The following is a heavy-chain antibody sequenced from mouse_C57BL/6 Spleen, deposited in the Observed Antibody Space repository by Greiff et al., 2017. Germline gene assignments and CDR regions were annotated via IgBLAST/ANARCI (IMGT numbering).Heavy chain of an antibody. D-gene: IGHD4-1*01. Sequence: VMLVESGPELVKPGASVKISCKASGYAFSSSWMNWVKQRPGKGLEWIGRFYPGDGDTNYNGKFKGKATLTADKSSSTAYRQLCSLTSEDSAVYFCARSNWVFDYWGQGTTLTVSS. J-gene: IGHJ2*01. CDR3: ARSNWVFDY. CDR1: GYAFSSSW. CDR2: FYPGDGDT. V-gene: IGHV1-82*01.